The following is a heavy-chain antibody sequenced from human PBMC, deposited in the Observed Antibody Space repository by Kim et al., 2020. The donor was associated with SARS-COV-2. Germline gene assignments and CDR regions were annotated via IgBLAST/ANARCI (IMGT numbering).Heavy chain of an antibody. CDR2: INPSGGST. J-gene: IGHJ3*02. CDR3: ARDGIAVAVVDAFDI. V-gene: IGHV1-46*01. Sequence: ASVKVSCKASGYTFTSYYMHWVRQAPGQGLEWMGIINPSGGSTSYAQKFQGRVTMTRDTSTSTVYMELSSLRSEDTAVYYCARDGIAVAVVDAFDIWGQGTMVTVSS. CDR1: GYTFTSYY. D-gene: IGHD6-19*01.